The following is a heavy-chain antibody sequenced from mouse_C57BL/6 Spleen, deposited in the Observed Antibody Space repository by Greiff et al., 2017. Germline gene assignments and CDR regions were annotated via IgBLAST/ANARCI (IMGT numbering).Heavy chain of an antibody. CDR1: GYTFTSYW. D-gene: IGHD1-1*01. V-gene: IGHV1-55*01. CDR3: AITTVVAQYFDY. CDR2: IYPGSGST. J-gene: IGHJ2*01. Sequence: QVQLQQSGPELVKPGASVKMSCKASGYTFTSYWITWVKQRPGQGLEWIGDIYPGSGSTNYNEKFKSKATLTVDTSSSTAYMQLSSLTSEDSAVYYCAITTVVAQYFDYWGQGTTLTVSS.